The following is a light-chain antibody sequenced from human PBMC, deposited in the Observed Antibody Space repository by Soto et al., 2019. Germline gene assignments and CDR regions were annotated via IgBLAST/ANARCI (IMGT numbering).Light chain of an antibody. CDR1: QSVSSY. CDR3: QQRVT. V-gene: IGKV3-11*01. CDR2: DAS. J-gene: IGKJ4*01. Sequence: EIVLTQSPATLSLSPGERATLSCRASQSVSSYLAWYQQKPGQAPRLLIYDASNRATGIPARFSGSGSGTDFTLTISSLEPEDFAVYYCQQRVTFGGGPKVDIK.